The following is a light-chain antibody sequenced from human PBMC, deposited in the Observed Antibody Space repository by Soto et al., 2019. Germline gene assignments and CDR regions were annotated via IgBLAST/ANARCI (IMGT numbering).Light chain of an antibody. CDR3: SSFADSNSYV. V-gene: IGLV2-23*01. CDR1: SSDVGSYNL. Sequence: QSVLTQPASVSGSPGQSITISCTGTSSDVGSYNLVSWYQHHPGKAPKLMIYEGSKRPSGVSNRFSGSKSGNTASLTISGLQAEDEADYYCSSFADSNSYVFVTGTKVTVL. J-gene: IGLJ1*01. CDR2: EGS.